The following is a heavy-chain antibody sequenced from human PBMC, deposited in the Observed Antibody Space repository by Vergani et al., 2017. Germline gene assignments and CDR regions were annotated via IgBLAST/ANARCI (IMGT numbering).Heavy chain of an antibody. V-gene: IGHV1-8*01. CDR2: MNPNSGNT. CDR1: RYTFTSYD. D-gene: IGHD2-2*01. Sequence: QVQLVQSGAEVKKPGASVKVSCKASRYTFTSYDINWVRQATGQGLEWMGWMNPNSGNTGYAQKFQGRVTMTRNTSISTAYMELSSLRSEDTAVYYCARLVPAAIVYYYYYYYMDVWGKGTTVTVSS. J-gene: IGHJ6*03. CDR3: ARLVPAAIVYYYYYYYMDV.